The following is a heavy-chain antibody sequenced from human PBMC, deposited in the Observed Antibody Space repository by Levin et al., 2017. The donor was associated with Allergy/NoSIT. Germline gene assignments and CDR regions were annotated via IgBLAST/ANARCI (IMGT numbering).Heavy chain of an antibody. CDR3: ARPGASDPPLGGYYYAMDF. CDR1: GFMFENYG. J-gene: IGHJ6*02. D-gene: IGHD1-26*01. V-gene: IGHV3-20*04. Sequence: PGGSLRLSCAASGFMFENYGMSWVRQAPGKGLEWVAGINGNGASTDYADSVKGRFTASRDNAKNALHLEMNNLRVEDTALYYCARPGASDPPLGGYYYAMDFWGQGTTVSVSS. CDR2: INGNGAST.